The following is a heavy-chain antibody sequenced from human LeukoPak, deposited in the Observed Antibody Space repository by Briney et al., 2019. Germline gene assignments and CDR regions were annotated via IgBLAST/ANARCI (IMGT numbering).Heavy chain of an antibody. V-gene: IGHV1-2*06. CDR1: GYTFTGYY. CDR3: ASIKGVAAGKNLDAFDI. CDR2: INPNSGGT. J-gene: IGHJ3*02. D-gene: IGHD6-13*01. Sequence: ASVKVSCKASGYTFTGYYMHWVRQAPGQGLEWMGRINPNSGGTNYAQKFQGRVTMTRDTHISTDYMGLSRMRSDDTAVYYCASIKGVAAGKNLDAFDIWGQGTMVTVSS.